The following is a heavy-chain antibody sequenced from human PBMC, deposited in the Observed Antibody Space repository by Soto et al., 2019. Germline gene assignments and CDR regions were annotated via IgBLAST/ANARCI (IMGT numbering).Heavy chain of an antibody. CDR2: IIPIFGTA. V-gene: IGHV1-69*01. J-gene: IGHJ4*02. CDR3: ARGEILAYCGGDCYSGFDY. Sequence: KVSCKASGGTFSSYAISWVRQAPGQGLEWMGGIIPIFGTANYAQKFQGRVTITADESTSTAYMELSSLRSEDTAVYYCARGEILAYCGGDCYSGFDYWGQGTLVTVSS. D-gene: IGHD2-21*02. CDR1: GGTFSSYA.